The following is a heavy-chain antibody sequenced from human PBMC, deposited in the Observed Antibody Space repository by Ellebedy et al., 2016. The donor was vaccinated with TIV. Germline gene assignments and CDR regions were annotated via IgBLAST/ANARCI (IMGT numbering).Heavy chain of an antibody. CDR3: ARDASEYYYDSSGEPPFDY. V-gene: IGHV3-30-3*01. Sequence: GGSLRLXCAASGFTFSSYAMHWVRQAPGKGLEWVAVISYDGSNKYYADSVKGRFTISRDNSKNTLYLQMNSLRAEDTAVYYCARDASEYYYDSSGEPPFDYWGQGTLVTVSS. J-gene: IGHJ4*02. CDR1: GFTFSSYA. D-gene: IGHD3-22*01. CDR2: ISYDGSNK.